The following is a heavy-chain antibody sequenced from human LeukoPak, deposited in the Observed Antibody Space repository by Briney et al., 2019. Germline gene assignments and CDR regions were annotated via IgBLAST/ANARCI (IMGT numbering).Heavy chain of an antibody. V-gene: IGHV3-30*01. CDR2: ISYDGSNK. J-gene: IGHJ5*02. CDR3: ARGSSGSYSSSLYNWFDP. D-gene: IGHD3-10*01. Sequence: PGGSLRLSCAASGFTFSSYAMHWVRQAPGKGLEWVAVISYDGSNKYYADSVKGRFTISRDNSKNTLYLQMNSLRAEDTAVYYCARGSSGSYSSSLYNWFDPWAREPWSPSPQ. CDR1: GFTFSSYA.